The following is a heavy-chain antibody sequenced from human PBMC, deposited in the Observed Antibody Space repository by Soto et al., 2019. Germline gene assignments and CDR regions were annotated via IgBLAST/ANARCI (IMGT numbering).Heavy chain of an antibody. J-gene: IGHJ4*02. CDR3: ARAENDGDYFDY. CDR2: ISRSSNTI. D-gene: IGHD1-1*01. Sequence: LRLSCAASGFTFSSYEMNWVRQAPGKGLEWVSYISRSSNTIYYIESVEGRFTISRDNAKSSLFLQMDSLRAEDTAVYYCARAENDGDYFDYWGQGTLVTVSS. CDR1: GFTFSSYE. V-gene: IGHV3-48*03.